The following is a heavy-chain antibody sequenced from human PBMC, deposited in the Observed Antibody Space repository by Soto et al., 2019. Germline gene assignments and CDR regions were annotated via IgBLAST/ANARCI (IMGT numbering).Heavy chain of an antibody. CDR3: AREGMRGPAATYYFDY. D-gene: IGHD2-2*01. V-gene: IGHV1-46*01. J-gene: IGHJ4*02. CDR2: INPSGGST. Sequence: GASVKVSCKASGYTFTSYYMHWVRQAPGQGLEWMGIINPSGGSTSYAQKFQGRVTMTRDTSTSTVYMELSSLRSEDTAVYYCAREGMRGPAATYYFDYWGQGTLVTVSS. CDR1: GYTFTSYY.